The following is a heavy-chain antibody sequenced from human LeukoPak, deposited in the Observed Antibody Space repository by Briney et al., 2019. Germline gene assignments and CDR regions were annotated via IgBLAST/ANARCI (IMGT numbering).Heavy chain of an antibody. CDR1: GGSISTNY. CDR3: ARYISSGPQTGFDY. CDR2: IYYSGST. D-gene: IGHD3-22*01. Sequence: SETLSLTCTVSGGSISTNYLSWIRQPPGKGLEWLGYIYYSGSTKYNPSLQSRVTMSMDTSKNQLALKLSSVTAADTAVYYCARYISSGPQTGFDYWGQGARVTVSS. V-gene: IGHV4-59*08. J-gene: IGHJ4*02.